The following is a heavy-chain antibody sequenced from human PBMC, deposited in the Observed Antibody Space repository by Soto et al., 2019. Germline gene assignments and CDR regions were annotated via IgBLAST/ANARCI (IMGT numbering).Heavy chain of an antibody. Sequence: EVQLLESGGGLVQPGGSLRLSCAASGFTFSSYAMNWVRQAPGKGLEWVSAISGSGGSTYYADSVKGRFTISRDNSXXTLYLQMNSLRAEDTAVYYCAKHRTHWNDGVGFDYWGQGTLVTVSS. V-gene: IGHV3-23*01. CDR3: AKHRTHWNDGVGFDY. CDR2: ISGSGGST. D-gene: IGHD1-1*01. J-gene: IGHJ4*02. CDR1: GFTFSSYA.